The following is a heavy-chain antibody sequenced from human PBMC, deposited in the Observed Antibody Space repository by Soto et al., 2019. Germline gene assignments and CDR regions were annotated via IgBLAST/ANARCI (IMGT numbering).Heavy chain of an antibody. CDR2: IIPIFGTA. J-gene: IGHJ6*02. V-gene: IGHV1-69*01. D-gene: IGHD2-2*01. CDR1: GGTFSSYA. Sequence: QVQLVQSGAEVKKPGSSVKVSCKASGGTFSSYAINWVRQAPGQGLEWMGGIIPIFGTANYAQKFQGRVTITADESTSTAYMELSSLRSEDTAVYYCARVVVVVPAAAPHYYYGMDGWGQGTTVTVSS. CDR3: ARVVVVVPAAAPHYYYGMDG.